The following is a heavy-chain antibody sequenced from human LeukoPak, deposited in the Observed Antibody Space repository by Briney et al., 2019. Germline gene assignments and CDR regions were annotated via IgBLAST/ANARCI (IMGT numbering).Heavy chain of an antibody. CDR2: ISSSGSTI. V-gene: IGHV3-48*03. J-gene: IGHJ4*02. CDR1: GFTFSSYG. Sequence: GGSLRLSCAASGFTFSSYGMNWVRQAPGKGLEWVSYISSSGSTIYYADSVKGRFTISRDNAKNSLYLQMNSLRAEDTAVYYCARHAGNYGSGSHFDYWGQGTLVTVSS. CDR3: ARHAGNYGSGSHFDY. D-gene: IGHD3-10*01.